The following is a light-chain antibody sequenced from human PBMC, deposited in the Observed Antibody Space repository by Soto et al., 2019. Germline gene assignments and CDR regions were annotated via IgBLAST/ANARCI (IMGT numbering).Light chain of an antibody. CDR3: QKYNKWPTWT. J-gene: IGKJ1*01. Sequence: DILMTQSPETLSVCPGERATRSCRASQSVPSNLPWYQQKPGQGPRLSIYGPSTRATGIPARFSGSGSGTDFTLTISNLQSEAFEFYYCQKYNKWPTWTFGQGTKVDIK. CDR1: QSVPSN. CDR2: GPS. V-gene: IGKV3-15*01.